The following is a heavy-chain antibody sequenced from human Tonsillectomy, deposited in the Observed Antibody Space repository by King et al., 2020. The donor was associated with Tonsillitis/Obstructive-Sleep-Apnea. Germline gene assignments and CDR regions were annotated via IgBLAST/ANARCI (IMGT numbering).Heavy chain of an antibody. CDR3: ARGGRIAARLKTLDY. Sequence: VQLPQWGAGLLKPSETLSLTCAVYGGSFSGYYWGWIRQPPGKGLEWIGEINHSGSTNYNPSLKSRVTISVDTSKNQFSLKLSSVTAADTAVYYCARGGRIAARLKTLDYWGQGTLVTVSS. CDR2: INHSGST. V-gene: IGHV4-34*01. J-gene: IGHJ4*02. CDR1: GGSFSGYY. D-gene: IGHD6-6*01.